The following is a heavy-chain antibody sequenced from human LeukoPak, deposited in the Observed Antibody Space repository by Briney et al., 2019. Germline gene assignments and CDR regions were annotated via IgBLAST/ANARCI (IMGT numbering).Heavy chain of an antibody. Sequence: SEKVSCKASGGTFSSYAISWVRQAPGQGLEWMGGIIPIFGTANYAQKFQGRVTITTDESTSTAYMELSSLRSEDTAVYYCARDNPYCSSTSCSESWGQGTLVTVSS. CDR1: GGTFSSYA. V-gene: IGHV1-69*05. CDR3: ARDNPYCSSTSCSES. J-gene: IGHJ4*02. CDR2: IIPIFGTA. D-gene: IGHD2-2*01.